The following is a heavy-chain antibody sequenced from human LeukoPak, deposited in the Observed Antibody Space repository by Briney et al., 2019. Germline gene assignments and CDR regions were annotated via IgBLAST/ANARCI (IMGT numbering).Heavy chain of an antibody. Sequence: GASVKVSCKASDYTFTSSDINWVRQAPGQGLEWMGWISAYNGNTNYAQKLQGRVTMTTDTSTSTAYMELRSLRSDDTAVYYCARGRLVTVTSPYYYYYYGMDVWGQGTTVTVSS. D-gene: IGHD4-17*01. CDR1: DYTFTSSD. J-gene: IGHJ6*02. CDR3: ARGRLVTVTSPYYYYYYGMDV. V-gene: IGHV1-18*01. CDR2: ISAYNGNT.